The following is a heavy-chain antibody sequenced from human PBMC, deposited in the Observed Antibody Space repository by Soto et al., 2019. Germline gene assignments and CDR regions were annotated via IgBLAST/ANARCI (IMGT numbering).Heavy chain of an antibody. CDR1: GFTLSDDY. D-gene: IGHD3-16*01. V-gene: IGHV3-72*01. CDR2: SRNKGNRYTT. J-gene: IGHJ4*02. Sequence: AGGSLRLSCAASGFTLSDDYMDWVRQAPGQGPEWVGRSRNKGNRYTTEYAASVKGRFTIPRDDSKNSLYLQMNSLSTEDTAVYYCARWLSGWGEWGQGTLVTVSS. CDR3: ARWLSGWGE.